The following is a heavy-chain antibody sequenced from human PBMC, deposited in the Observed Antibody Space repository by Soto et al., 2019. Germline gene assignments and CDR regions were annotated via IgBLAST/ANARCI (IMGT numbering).Heavy chain of an antibody. Sequence: SETMCLTCTVSGGSSSSSSYYWGWIRQPPGKGLEWIGSIYYSGSTYYNPSLKSRVTISVDTSKNQFSLKLSSVTAADTAVYYCARDRLHNWFDPWGQGTLVTVSS. D-gene: IGHD4-17*01. J-gene: IGHJ5*02. CDR2: IYYSGST. V-gene: IGHV4-39*02. CDR3: ARDRLHNWFDP. CDR1: GGSSSSSSYY.